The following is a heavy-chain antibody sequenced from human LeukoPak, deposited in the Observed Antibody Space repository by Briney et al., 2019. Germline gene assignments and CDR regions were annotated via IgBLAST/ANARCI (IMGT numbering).Heavy chain of an antibody. D-gene: IGHD6-19*01. J-gene: IGHJ4*02. V-gene: IGHV3-21*01. CDR3: ARGIIAVAGTGSLDY. CDR2: ISSTSSYI. CDR1: GFTFTSYA. Sequence: GGSLRLSCAASGFTFTSYAMNWVRQAPGKGLEWVSSISSTSSYIYYADSVKGRFTISRDNSKNTLYLQMNSLRAEDTAVYYCARGIIAVAGTGSLDYWGQGTLVTVSS.